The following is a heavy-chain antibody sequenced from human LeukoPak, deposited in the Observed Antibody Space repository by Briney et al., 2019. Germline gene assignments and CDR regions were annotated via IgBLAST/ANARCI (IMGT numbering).Heavy chain of an antibody. CDR1: GVSISSYY. D-gene: IGHD1-14*01. CDR3: ARDPVSAGVAFDI. J-gene: IGHJ3*02. Sequence: SETLSLTCTVSGVSISSYYWSWIRQPPGKGLEWIGYIYYSGSTNYNPSLKSRVTISVDTSKNQFSLKLSSVTAADTAVYHCARDPVSAGVAFDIWGQGTMVTVSS. V-gene: IGHV4-59*01. CDR2: IYYSGST.